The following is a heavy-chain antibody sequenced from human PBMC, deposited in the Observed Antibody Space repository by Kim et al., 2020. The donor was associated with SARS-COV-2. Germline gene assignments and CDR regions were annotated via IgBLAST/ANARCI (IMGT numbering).Heavy chain of an antibody. V-gene: IGHV1-2*02. CDR2: IYPKNGGA. CDR1: GYTFTDFH. Sequence: ASVKVSCKASGYTFTDFHVHWLRQAPGQGLEWMGMIYPKNGGATYAQKFQGRVSVTGDTSISTVYMELSSLTHDDTAVYFCTKENWHYAFWGQGTPVTVS. J-gene: IGHJ4*02. CDR3: TKENWHYAF. D-gene: IGHD1-7*01.